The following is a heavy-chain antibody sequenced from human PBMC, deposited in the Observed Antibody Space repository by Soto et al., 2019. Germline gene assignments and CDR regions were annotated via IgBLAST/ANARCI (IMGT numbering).Heavy chain of an antibody. V-gene: IGHV1-69*08. Sequence: QVQLVQSGAEVKKPGSSVKVSCKASGGTFSSYTISWVRQAPGQGLEWMGRIIPILGIANYAQKFQGRVTITADNSTSTAYMELSSLRSEDTAVYYCARDRGMATIDNYYYYGMDVWGQGTTVTVSS. D-gene: IGHD5-12*01. J-gene: IGHJ6*02. CDR3: ARDRGMATIDNYYYYGMDV. CDR2: IIPILGIA. CDR1: GGTFSSYT.